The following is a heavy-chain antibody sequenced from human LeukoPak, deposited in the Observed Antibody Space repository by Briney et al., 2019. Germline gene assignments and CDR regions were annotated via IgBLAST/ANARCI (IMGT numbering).Heavy chain of an antibody. CDR3: ARARRIFGARGPGAFDI. CDR1: RGTFISYA. J-gene: IGHJ3*02. Sequence: SVKVSCKASRGTFISYASSWVRPAPGQGLEWMGTIIPMLGIANYAQKFQGRVTITADKSTSTAYMELSSLRSEDTAVYYCARARRIFGARGPGAFDIWGQGTMVTVSS. D-gene: IGHD3-3*01. V-gene: IGHV1-69*04. CDR2: IIPMLGIA.